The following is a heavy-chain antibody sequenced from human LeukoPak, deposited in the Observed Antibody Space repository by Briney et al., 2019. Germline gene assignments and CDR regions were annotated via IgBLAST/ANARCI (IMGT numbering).Heavy chain of an antibody. CDR3: ARGHSSGWSNWFDP. V-gene: IGHV4-59*01. J-gene: IGHJ5*02. D-gene: IGHD6-19*01. Sequence: KPPETLSLTCTVSGGSISSYYWSWIRQPPGKGLEWIGYIYYSGSTNYNPSLKSRVTISVDTSKNQFSLKLSSVTAADTAVYYCARGHSSGWSNWFDPWGQGTLVTVSS. CDR1: GGSISSYY. CDR2: IYYSGST.